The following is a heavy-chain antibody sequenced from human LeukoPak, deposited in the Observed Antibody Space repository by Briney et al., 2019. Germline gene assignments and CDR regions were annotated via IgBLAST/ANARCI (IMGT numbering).Heavy chain of an antibody. CDR1: GFTFSSYA. J-gene: IGHJ4*02. D-gene: IGHD6-19*01. Sequence: GGSLRLSCAASGFTFSSYAMSWVRQAPGKGLEWVSAISGSGGSTYYADSVKGRFTISRDNSKNTLYLQMNSLRAEDQAVYYCAEDQWGGWYGRTVDYWGQGTLVTVSS. V-gene: IGHV3-23*01. CDR2: ISGSGGST. CDR3: AEDQWGGWYGRTVDY.